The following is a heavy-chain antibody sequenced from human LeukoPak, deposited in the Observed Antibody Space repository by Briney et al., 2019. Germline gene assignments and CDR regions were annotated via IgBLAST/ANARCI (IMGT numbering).Heavy chain of an antibody. J-gene: IGHJ4*02. CDR3: ATVPSGSYYWTSFDY. D-gene: IGHD1-26*01. V-gene: IGHV1-69*04. Sequence: ASVKVSCKASGGTFSSYAISWVRQAPGQGLEWMGRIIPILGIANYAPKFQGRVTITADKSTSTAYMEPSSLRSEDTAVYYCATVPSGSYYWTSFDYWGQGTLVTVSS. CDR1: GGTFSSYA. CDR2: IIPILGIA.